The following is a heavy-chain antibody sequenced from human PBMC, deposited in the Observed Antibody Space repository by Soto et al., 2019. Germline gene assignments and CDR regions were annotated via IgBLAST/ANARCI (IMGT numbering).Heavy chain of an antibody. J-gene: IGHJ1*01. D-gene: IGHD3-16*02. CDR3: VKYRLHGALQY. CDR1: NTSISDDY. Sequence: PSETLSLTCNVSNTSISDDYWAWIRQSPGKGLKWIGFSHYSGKSTFNPSLKTRVSMSVDTSKKQVSLKLTSVTAADTAVYYCVKYRLHGALQYWGQG. CDR2: SHYSGKS. V-gene: IGHV4-59*01.